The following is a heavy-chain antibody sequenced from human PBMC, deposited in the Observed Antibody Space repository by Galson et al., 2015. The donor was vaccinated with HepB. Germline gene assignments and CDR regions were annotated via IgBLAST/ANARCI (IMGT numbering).Heavy chain of an antibody. V-gene: IGHV3-11*01. CDR2: ISSSGSTI. D-gene: IGHD1-26*01. CDR1: GFTFSDYY. Sequence: SLRLSCAASGFTFSDYYMSWIRQAPGKGLEWVSYISSSGSTIYYADSVKGRFTISRDNAKNSLYLQMNSLRAEDTAVYYCARAKAPSLEASADWYGYSGSYLGAFDIWGQGTMVTVSS. CDR3: ARAKAPSLEASADWYGYSGSYLGAFDI. J-gene: IGHJ3*02.